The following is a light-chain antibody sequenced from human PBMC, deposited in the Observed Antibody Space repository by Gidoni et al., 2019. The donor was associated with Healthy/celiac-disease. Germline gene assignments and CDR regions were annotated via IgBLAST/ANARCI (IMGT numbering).Light chain of an antibody. J-gene: IGKJ2*01. CDR1: QSVSRSY. V-gene: IGKV3-20*01. CDR2: CAS. CDR3: QQYGSSPGYT. Sequence: EIVLTQSPGTLSLSPGERATLSCRASQSVSRSYLAWYQQKPGQAPRLLIYCASSRATGIPDRFSGSGSGTDFTLTISRLEPEDFAVYYCQQYGSSPGYTFGQGTKLEIK.